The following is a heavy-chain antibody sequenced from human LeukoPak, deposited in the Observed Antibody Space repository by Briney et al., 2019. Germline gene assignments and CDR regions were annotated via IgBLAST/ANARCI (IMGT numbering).Heavy chain of an antibody. CDR3: ARAELGRFLRWFDP. Sequence: SQTLSLIRAFSVHSLSSNSATGKWVRQSPSRGLELLGRTYYRYKWYNDYAVSVKSRITISADTSKNQFSLQLNSVTPEDTAIYYWARAELGRFLRWFDPWGQGTLVTVSS. V-gene: IGHV6-1*01. D-gene: IGHD3-3*01. J-gene: IGHJ5*02. CDR1: VHSLSSNSAT. CDR2: TYYRYKWYN.